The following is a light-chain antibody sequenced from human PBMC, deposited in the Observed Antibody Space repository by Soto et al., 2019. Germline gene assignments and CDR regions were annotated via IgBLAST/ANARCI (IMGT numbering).Light chain of an antibody. Sequence: PWARATLSCRASRSVRSSCVAWYQQKPGQAPRLLIYGASSRATGIPDRFSGSGSGTDFTLTISRLEPEDFAVYHCQQYGSSPRTFGQGTKVEIK. CDR3: QQYGSSPRT. J-gene: IGKJ1*01. V-gene: IGKV3-20*01. CDR1: RSVRSSC. CDR2: GAS.